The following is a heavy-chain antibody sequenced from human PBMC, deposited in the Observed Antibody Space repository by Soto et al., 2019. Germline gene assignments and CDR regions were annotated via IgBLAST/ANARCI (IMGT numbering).Heavy chain of an antibody. Sequence: GGSLRLSCAASGFTFSSYAMHWVRQAPGKGLEYVSAITSNGGNTDYADSVKGRFTISRDNSKNTLYLQMGSLRAEDMAVYYCARRIPFGYGMDVWGQGTTVTVSS. D-gene: IGHD2-21*01. V-gene: IGHV3-64*02. CDR3: ARRIPFGYGMDV. CDR2: ITSNGGNT. J-gene: IGHJ6*02. CDR1: GFTFSSYA.